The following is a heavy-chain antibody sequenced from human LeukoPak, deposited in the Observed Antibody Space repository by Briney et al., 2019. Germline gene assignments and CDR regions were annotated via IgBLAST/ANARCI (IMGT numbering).Heavy chain of an antibody. CDR2: ISGSGGST. CDR1: GFTFSSYG. D-gene: IGHD3-10*01. CDR3: AKDLQTMVRGGPPGDFDY. Sequence: GGSLRLSCAASGFTFSSYGMSWVRQAPGKGLEWVSAISGSGGSTYYADSMKGRFTISRDNSKNTLYLQMNSLRAEDTAVYYCAKDLQTMVRGGPPGDFDYWGQGTLVTVSS. J-gene: IGHJ4*02. V-gene: IGHV3-23*01.